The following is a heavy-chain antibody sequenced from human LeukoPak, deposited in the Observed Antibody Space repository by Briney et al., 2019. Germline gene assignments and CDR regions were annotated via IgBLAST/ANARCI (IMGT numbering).Heavy chain of an antibody. D-gene: IGHD4-17*01. J-gene: IGHJ4*02. CDR2: IYPGDSDT. V-gene: IGHV5-51*01. Sequence: GESLKISCKGSGYSFTNFWIGWVRQMPGKGLEWMGIIYPGDSDTRYSPSFQGQVTISADKSISTAYLQWSSLKASDTAMYYCARRVVDDYGLHYFDYWGQGTLVTVSS. CDR1: GYSFTNFW. CDR3: ARRVVDDYGLHYFDY.